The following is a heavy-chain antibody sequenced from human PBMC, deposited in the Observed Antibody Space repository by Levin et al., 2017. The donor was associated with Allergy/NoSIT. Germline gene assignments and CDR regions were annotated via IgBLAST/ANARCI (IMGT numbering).Heavy chain of an antibody. D-gene: IGHD2-2*01. V-gene: IGHV3-74*01. CDR2: IHSDTTIT. J-gene: IGHJ4*02. CDR1: GFTFSPYY. CDR3: VRGGCSSTSCLDY. Sequence: GGSLRLSCAASGFTFSPYYMHWVRQAPGKGLAWVSNIHSDTTITNYADSVKGRFTISRDNAKNTLYLQMNSPRAEDTAVYYCVRGGCSSTSCLDYWGQGTLVTVSS.